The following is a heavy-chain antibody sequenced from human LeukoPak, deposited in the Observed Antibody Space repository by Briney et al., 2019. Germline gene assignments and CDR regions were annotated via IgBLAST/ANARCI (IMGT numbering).Heavy chain of an antibody. Sequence: GGSLRLSCAASGFTFSSYWMTWVRQAPGKGLEWVAHVKPDGSEESYVDSVKGRFTISRDNAQNSLYLQMNSLRAEDTAVYYCARDRGYYVFDYWGQGTLVTVSS. CDR3: ARDRGYYVFDY. J-gene: IGHJ4*02. D-gene: IGHD3-22*01. CDR2: VKPDGSEE. CDR1: GFTFSSYW. V-gene: IGHV3-7*01.